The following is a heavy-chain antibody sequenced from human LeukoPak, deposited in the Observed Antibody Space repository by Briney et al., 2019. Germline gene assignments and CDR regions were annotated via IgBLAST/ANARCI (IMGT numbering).Heavy chain of an antibody. CDR2: IRYDGSNK. Sequence: GGSLRLSCAASGFTFSSYGMHWVRQAPGKGLEWVAFIRYDGSNKYYADSVQGRFTISRDNSKNTLYLQLNSLRAEDTSVYYCARDPGLSNWGQGTLVTVSS. V-gene: IGHV3-30*02. CDR3: ARDPGLSN. CDR1: GFTFSSYG. D-gene: IGHD5/OR15-5a*01. J-gene: IGHJ4*02.